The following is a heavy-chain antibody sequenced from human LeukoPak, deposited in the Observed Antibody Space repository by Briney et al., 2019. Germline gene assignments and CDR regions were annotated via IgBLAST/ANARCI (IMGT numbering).Heavy chain of an antibody. CDR2: VIPIFGTA. D-gene: IGHD3-22*01. CDR1: GGTFSSYA. Sequence: SVKVSCKASGGTFSSYAISWVRQAPGQGLEWMGGVIPIFGTANYAQKFQGRVTITADESTSTAYMELSSLRSEDTAVYYCARGRYYYDSSGYWSAFDIWGQGTMVTVSS. V-gene: IGHV1-69*01. J-gene: IGHJ3*02. CDR3: ARGRYYYDSSGYWSAFDI.